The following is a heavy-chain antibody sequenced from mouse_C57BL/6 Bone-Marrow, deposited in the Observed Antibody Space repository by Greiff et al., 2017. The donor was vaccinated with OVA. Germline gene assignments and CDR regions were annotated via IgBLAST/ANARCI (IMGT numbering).Heavy chain of an antibody. CDR3: ASVGPAQATGLVAY. CDR1: GYTFTSYW. J-gene: IGHJ3*01. Sequence: QVQLQQPGAELVMPGASVKLSCKASGYTFTSYWMHWVKQRPGQGLEWIGEIDPSDSYTTYNQKFKGKSTLTVDKSSSTAYMQLSSLTSEDSAVDYCASVGPAQATGLVAYWGQGTLVTVSA. CDR2: IDPSDSYT. V-gene: IGHV1-69*01. D-gene: IGHD3-2*02.